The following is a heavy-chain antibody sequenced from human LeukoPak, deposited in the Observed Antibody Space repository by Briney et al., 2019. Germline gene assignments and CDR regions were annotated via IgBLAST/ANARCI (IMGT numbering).Heavy chain of an antibody. CDR2: INSKTDGETT. J-gene: IGHJ5*02. Sequence: PGGSLRLSCAASGFTFSSYGMNWVRQAPGKGLEWVGRINSKTDGETTDYAAPVKGRFTISRDDSKNTLYLQMNSLKTEDTALYYCTTVAYTAFDPWGQGALVTVSS. V-gene: IGHV3-15*01. CDR3: TTVAYTAFDP. CDR1: GFTFSSYG. D-gene: IGHD3-16*01.